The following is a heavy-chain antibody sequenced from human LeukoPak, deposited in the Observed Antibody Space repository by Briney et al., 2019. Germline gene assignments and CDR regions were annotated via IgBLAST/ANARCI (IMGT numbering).Heavy chain of an antibody. V-gene: IGHV3-74*01. CDR1: GFTFSSHW. CDR3: ARGGSGSFDY. Sequence: GGSLRLSCAASGFTFSSHWMHWVRQAPGKGLVWVSRINNDGSSTTYAESVKDRFTISRDNAKNTVYLQMTSLRAEDTAVYYCARGGSGSFDYWGQGTLVTVSS. D-gene: IGHD2-15*01. J-gene: IGHJ4*02. CDR2: INNDGSST.